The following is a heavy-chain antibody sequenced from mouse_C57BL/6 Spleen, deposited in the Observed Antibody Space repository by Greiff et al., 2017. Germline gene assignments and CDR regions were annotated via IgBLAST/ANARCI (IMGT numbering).Heavy chain of an antibody. V-gene: IGHV1-76*01. CDR2: IYPGSGNT. Sequence: QVQLQQSGAELVRPGASVKLSCKASGYTFTDYYINWVKQRPGQGLEWIARIYPGSGNTYYNEKLKGKATLTAEKSSSTAYMQLSSLTSEDSAVYFCARDDYGSSYDWGQGTTLTVSS. J-gene: IGHJ2*01. CDR1: GYTFTDYY. D-gene: IGHD1-1*01. CDR3: ARDDYGSSYD.